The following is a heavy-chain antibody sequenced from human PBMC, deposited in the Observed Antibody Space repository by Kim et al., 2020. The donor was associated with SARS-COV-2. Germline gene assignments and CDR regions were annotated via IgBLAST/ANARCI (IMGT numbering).Heavy chain of an antibody. CDR3: AGTVRGANFDY. D-gene: IGHD3-10*01. J-gene: IGHJ4*02. Sequence: NHNPTRRSRGTISVDTSKNQFSLKLSSVTAADTAVYYCAGTVRGANFDYWGRGALVTVSS. V-gene: IGHV4-4*09.